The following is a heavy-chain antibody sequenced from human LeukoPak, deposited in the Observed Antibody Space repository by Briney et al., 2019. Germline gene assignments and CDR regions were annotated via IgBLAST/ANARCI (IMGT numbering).Heavy chain of an antibody. CDR2: ISGSGGST. J-gene: IGHJ4*02. CDR1: GFTFSSYA. CDR3: AKGGDCSGGSCYLGPFDY. V-gene: IGHV3-23*01. D-gene: IGHD2-15*01. Sequence: GGSLRLSCAASGFTFSSYAMSWVRQAPGKGLEWVSAISGSGGSTYYADSVKGRFTISRDNPKNTLYLQMNSLRAEDTAVYYCAKGGDCSGGSCYLGPFDYWGQGTLVTVSS.